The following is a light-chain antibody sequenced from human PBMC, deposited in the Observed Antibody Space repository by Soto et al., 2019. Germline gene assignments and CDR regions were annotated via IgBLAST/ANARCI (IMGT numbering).Light chain of an antibody. CDR1: QSISSW. Sequence: DIQMTQSPSTLSASVGDRVTITCRASQSISSWLAWYQQKPGKAPKLLIYDASSLESGVPSRISGSGSGTEFTITISSLQPDDFATWYSQQYNSYSLTFGGGTKVEIK. CDR2: DAS. V-gene: IGKV1-5*01. J-gene: IGKJ4*01. CDR3: QQYNSYSLT.